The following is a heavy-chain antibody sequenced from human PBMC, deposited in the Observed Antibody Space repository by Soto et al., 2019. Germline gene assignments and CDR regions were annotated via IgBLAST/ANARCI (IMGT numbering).Heavy chain of an antibody. CDR1: GYTFTSYG. D-gene: IGHD2-2*01. J-gene: IGHJ5*02. Sequence: ASVKVSCKASGYTFTSYGISWVRQAPGQGLEWMGWISAYNGNTNYAQKLQGRVTMTTDTSTSTAYMELRSLRSEDTAVYYCARGLGYCSSTSCYDSWFDPWGQGTLVTVSS. V-gene: IGHV1-18*01. CDR3: ARGLGYCSSTSCYDSWFDP. CDR2: ISAYNGNT.